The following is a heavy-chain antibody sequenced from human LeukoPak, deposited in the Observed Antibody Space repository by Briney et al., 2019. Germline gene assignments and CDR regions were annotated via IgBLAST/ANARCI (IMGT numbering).Heavy chain of an antibody. CDR2: LSKSGST. V-gene: IGHV4-59*01. CDR3: ARARYVNSFYAFDI. Sequence: SETLSLTCTVSGGCISSYYWSWIRLPPGKGLEWIGYLSKSGSTNYSPSLKSRVTIFGDTSKNQFFLKLSSVTAADTAVYYCARARYVNSFYAFDIWGQGTLVTVSS. CDR1: GGCISSYY. J-gene: IGHJ3*02. D-gene: IGHD3-9*01.